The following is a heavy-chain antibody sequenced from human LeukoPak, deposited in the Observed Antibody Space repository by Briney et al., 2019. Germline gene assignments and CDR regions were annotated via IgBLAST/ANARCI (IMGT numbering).Heavy chain of an antibody. CDR1: GYSISSGYY. CDR3: ARVRARDYYDIDY. D-gene: IGHD3-22*01. J-gene: IGHJ4*02. Sequence: PSETLSLTCTVSGYSISSGYYWGWIRQPPGKGLEWIGSIYHSGSTFYNPSLKSRVTILVDMSKNQFSLKLSSVTAADTAVYYCARVRARDYYDIDYWGQGTLVTVSS. V-gene: IGHV4-38-2*02. CDR2: IYHSGST.